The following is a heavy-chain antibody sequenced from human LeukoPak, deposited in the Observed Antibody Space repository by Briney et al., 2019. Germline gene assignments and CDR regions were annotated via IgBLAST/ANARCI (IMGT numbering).Heavy chain of an antibody. V-gene: IGHV3-64*01. CDR2: ISSNGGST. CDR1: GFTFSSYA. Sequence: GGSLRLSCAASGFTFSSYAMHWVRPAPGKGLEYVSAISSNGGSTYYANSVKGRFTISRDNSKNTLYLQMGSLRAEDMAVYYCASSLVQDSSGYWAHDAFDIWSQGTMATVSS. J-gene: IGHJ3*02. CDR3: ASSLVQDSSGYWAHDAFDI. D-gene: IGHD3-22*01.